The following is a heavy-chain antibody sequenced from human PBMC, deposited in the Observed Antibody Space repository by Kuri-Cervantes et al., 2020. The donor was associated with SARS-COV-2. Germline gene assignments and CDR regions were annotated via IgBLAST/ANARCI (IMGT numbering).Heavy chain of an antibody. CDR2: IYTSGST. CDR1: GGSISSYY. CDR3: ASLVGATGYYYYMDV. J-gene: IGHJ6*03. Sequence: SETLSLTCTVSGGSISSYYWSWIRQPAGKGLEWIGRIYTSGSTNYNPSLKSRVTMSVDTSKNQFSLKLSSVTAADTAVYYCASLVGATGYYYYMDVWGKGTTVTVSS. V-gene: IGHV4-4*07. D-gene: IGHD1-26*01.